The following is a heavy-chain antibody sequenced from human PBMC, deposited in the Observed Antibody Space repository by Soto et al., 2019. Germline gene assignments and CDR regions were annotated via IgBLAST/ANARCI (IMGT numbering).Heavy chain of an antibody. CDR3: ARCIAARSDYDYGMDV. CDR2: IIPIFGTA. J-gene: IGHJ6*02. D-gene: IGHD6-6*01. V-gene: IGHV1-69*12. CDR1: GGTFSSYA. Sequence: QVQLVQSGAEVKKPGSSVKVSCKASGGTFSSYAISWVRQAPGQGLEWMGGIIPIFGTANYAQKFQGRVTITADETTSTAYMELSSLISEDTAVYYCARCIAARSDYDYGMDVWGRGTTVTVSS.